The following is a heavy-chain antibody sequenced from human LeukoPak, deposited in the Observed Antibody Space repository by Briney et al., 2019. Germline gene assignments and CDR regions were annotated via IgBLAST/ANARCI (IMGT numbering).Heavy chain of an antibody. CDR1: GITFYSKG. CDR3: ASHHGYSSTWLDY. V-gene: IGHV3-23*01. Sequence: GPPRPLSLTFGITFYSKGPCWVRRVPGEGLEGVSAISGSGARQYYAASVKGRFTHISDNTKNTLYLQMNSLRAEDTAVYYCASHHGYSSTWLDYWGQRTLVTVSS. J-gene: IGHJ4*02. CDR2: ISGSGARQ. D-gene: IGHD6-13*01.